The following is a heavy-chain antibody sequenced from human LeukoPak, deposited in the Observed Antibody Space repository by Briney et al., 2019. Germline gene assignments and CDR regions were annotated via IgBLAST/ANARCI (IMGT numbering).Heavy chain of an antibody. CDR2: IYTSGST. J-gene: IGHJ3*02. Sequence: SETLSLTCTVSGGSISSYYWSWIRQPAGKGLEWIGRIYTSGSTNYNPSLKSRVTMSVDTSKNQFSLKLSSVTAADTAVYYCARDFGYCSSTSCYQEAFDIWGQGTMVTVSS. V-gene: IGHV4-4*07. CDR3: ARDFGYCSSTSCYQEAFDI. CDR1: GGSISSYY. D-gene: IGHD2-2*03.